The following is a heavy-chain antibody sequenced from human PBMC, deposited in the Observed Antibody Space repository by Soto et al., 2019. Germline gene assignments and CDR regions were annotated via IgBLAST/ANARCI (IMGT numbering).Heavy chain of an antibody. CDR3: GTRDPNSGSYYNRGPNDAFDI. CDR1: GYTFTSYG. CDR2: ISAYNGNT. D-gene: IGHD3-10*01. V-gene: IGHV1-18*01. Sequence: ASVKVSCKASGYTFTSYGISWVRQAPGQGLEWMGWISAYNGNTNYAQKIQGRVTMTTDTSTSTAYMELRSLRSDDTAVYYCGTRDPNSGSYYNRGPNDAFDIWGQGTMVTVSS. J-gene: IGHJ3*02.